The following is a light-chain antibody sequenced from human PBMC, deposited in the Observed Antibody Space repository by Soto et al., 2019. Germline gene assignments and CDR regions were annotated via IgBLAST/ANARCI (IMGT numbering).Light chain of an antibody. J-gene: IGKJ3*01. CDR2: GAS. Sequence: ENVLTQSPGTLSLSPGERATLSCRASQSVSSTFLAWYQQRPGQTPRLLSYGASSRATGIPDRFSGSGSGTDFTLTISRLEPEDFAVYFCQQYGTSPPTFGPGTKVDIK. CDR3: QQYGTSPPT. V-gene: IGKV3-20*01. CDR1: QSVSSTF.